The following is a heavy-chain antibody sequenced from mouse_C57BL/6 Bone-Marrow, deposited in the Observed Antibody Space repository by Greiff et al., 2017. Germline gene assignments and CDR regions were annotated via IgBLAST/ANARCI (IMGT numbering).Heavy chain of an antibody. Sequence: VHVKQSGAELVRPGASVKLSCTASGFNIKDDYMHWVKQRPEQGLEWIGWIDPENGDTEYASKFQGKATITADTSSNTAYLQLSSLTSEDTAVYYCTRFITTVVALYYYAMDYWGQGTSVTVSS. J-gene: IGHJ4*01. CDR2: IDPENGDT. CDR3: TRFITTVVALYYYAMDY. V-gene: IGHV14-4*01. CDR1: GFNIKDDY. D-gene: IGHD1-1*01.